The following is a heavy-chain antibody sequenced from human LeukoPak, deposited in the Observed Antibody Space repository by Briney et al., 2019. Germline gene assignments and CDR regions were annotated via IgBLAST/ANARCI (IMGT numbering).Heavy chain of an antibody. J-gene: IGHJ3*02. CDR2: IYPGDSDT. D-gene: IGHD4-17*01. Sequence: GESLKISRKGSGYSFTSYWIGWVRQMPGKGLEWMGVIYPGDSDTRYSPSFQGQVTISADKSISTAYLQWSSLKASDTAMYYCAGNHYGDYDAFDIWGQGTMVTVSS. CDR1: GYSFTSYW. V-gene: IGHV5-51*01. CDR3: AGNHYGDYDAFDI.